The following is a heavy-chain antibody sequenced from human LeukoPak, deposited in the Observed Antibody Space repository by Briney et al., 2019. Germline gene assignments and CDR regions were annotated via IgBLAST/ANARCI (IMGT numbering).Heavy chain of an antibody. D-gene: IGHD5-12*01. CDR3: AKEGLATQKGNDYYYYYMDV. J-gene: IGHJ6*03. V-gene: IGHV3-23*01. CDR2: IGGRGGST. CDR1: GFIFSDYG. Sequence: PGGSLRLSCAASGFIFSDYGMSWVRQAPGKGLEWVSSIGGRGGSTYYADSVKGRFTISRDNSKNTLYLQMNSLRAEDTAVYYCAKEGLATQKGNDYYYYYMDVWGKGTTVTVSS.